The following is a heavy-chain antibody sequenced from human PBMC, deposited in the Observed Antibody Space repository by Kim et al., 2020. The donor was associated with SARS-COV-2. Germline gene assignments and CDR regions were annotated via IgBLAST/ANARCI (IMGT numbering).Heavy chain of an antibody. CDR1: GGSFSGYY. CDR3: ARGRAYYDFWSGYYPLPDYYGMDV. V-gene: IGHV4-34*01. Sequence: SETLSLTCAVYGGSFSGYYWSWIRQPPGKGLEWIGEINHSGSTNYNPSLKSRVTISVDTSKNQFSLKLSSVTAADTAVYYCARGRAYYDFWSGYYPLPDYYGMDVWGQGTTVTVSS. J-gene: IGHJ6*02. D-gene: IGHD3-3*01. CDR2: INHSGST.